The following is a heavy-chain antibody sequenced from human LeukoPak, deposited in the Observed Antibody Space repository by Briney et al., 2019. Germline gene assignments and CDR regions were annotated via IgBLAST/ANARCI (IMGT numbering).Heavy chain of an antibody. Sequence: PGGSLRLSCAASGFTFSSYGMHWVRQAPGKGLEWVAFIRYDGTNKYYADSVKGRFTISRDNSKNTLYLQVNSLRAEDTALYYCARPALDGYQLPLLYFDYWGQGTLVTVSS. CDR1: GFTFSSYG. D-gene: IGHD2-2*01. CDR2: IRYDGTNK. J-gene: IGHJ4*02. CDR3: ARPALDGYQLPLLYFDY. V-gene: IGHV3-30*02.